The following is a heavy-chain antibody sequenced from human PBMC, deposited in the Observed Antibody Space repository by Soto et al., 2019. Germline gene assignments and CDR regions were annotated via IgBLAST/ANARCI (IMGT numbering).Heavy chain of an antibody. V-gene: IGHV3-23*01. J-gene: IGHJ4*02. D-gene: IGHD4-17*01. Sequence: EVQLLESGGGLVQPGGSLRLSCSASGFTFSSYAMSWVRQAPGKGLEWVSAISGSGGSTYYADSVKGLFTISRDNSKNTLYLQMNSLRAEETAVYYCAKVYGDYGGGFDYWGQGTLVTVSS. CDR1: GFTFSSYA. CDR2: ISGSGGST. CDR3: AKVYGDYGGGFDY.